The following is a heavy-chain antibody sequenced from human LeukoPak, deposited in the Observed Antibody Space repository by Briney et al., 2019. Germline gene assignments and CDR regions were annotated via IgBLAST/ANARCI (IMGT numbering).Heavy chain of an antibody. V-gene: IGHV1-8*01. CDR3: ARTLVVINDAFDI. CDR2: MNPNSGNT. CDR1: GYTFTSYD. J-gene: IGHJ3*02. D-gene: IGHD3-22*01. Sequence: ASVKVSCKASGYTFTSYDINWVQQATGQGLEWMGWMNPNSGNTGYAQKFQGRVTMTRNTSISTAYMELSSLRSEDTAVYYCARTLVVINDAFDIWGQGTMVTVSS.